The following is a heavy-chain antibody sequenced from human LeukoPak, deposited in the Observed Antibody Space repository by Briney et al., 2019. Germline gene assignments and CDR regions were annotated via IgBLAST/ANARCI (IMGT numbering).Heavy chain of an antibody. J-gene: IGHJ6*03. D-gene: IGHD1-26*01. CDR2: IYTSGST. Sequence: PSETLSLTCTVSGGSISSGSYYWSWIRQPAGKGLEWIGRIYTSGSTNYNPSLKSRVTISVDTSKNQFSLKLSSVTAADTAVYYCARAVPSGSPYYMDVWGKGTTVTVSS. V-gene: IGHV4-61*02. CDR3: ARAVPSGSPYYMDV. CDR1: GGSISSGSYY.